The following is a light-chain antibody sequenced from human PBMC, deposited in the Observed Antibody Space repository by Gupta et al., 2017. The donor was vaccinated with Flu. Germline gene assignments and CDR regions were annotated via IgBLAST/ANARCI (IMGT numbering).Light chain of an antibody. CDR2: FDI. CDR1: STFGAGNG. J-gene: IGLJ3*02. Sequence: STFGAGNGFHCYQLLAETAPNLLIYFDISRLSGVPDRFSAAKSATTATVATTWPQAEEDADYYCQAYDTSRSILVFGGGTKLTVL. V-gene: IGLV1-40*01. CDR3: QAYDTSRSILV.